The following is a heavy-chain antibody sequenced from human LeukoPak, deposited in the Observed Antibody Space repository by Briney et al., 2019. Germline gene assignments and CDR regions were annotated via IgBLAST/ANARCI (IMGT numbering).Heavy chain of an antibody. CDR3: ARGQGSGYDNQNFYYFDY. Sequence: ETSETLSLTCAVYGGSFSAYYWSWIRQPPGKGLEWIGEINQSGSTNYDQSLKSRVTISVATSKNQFSLKLSSVNAADTAVYYCARGQGSGYDNQNFYYFDYWGQGTLVTVSS. J-gene: IGHJ4*02. CDR2: INQSGST. CDR1: GGSFSAYY. V-gene: IGHV4-34*01. D-gene: IGHD5-12*01.